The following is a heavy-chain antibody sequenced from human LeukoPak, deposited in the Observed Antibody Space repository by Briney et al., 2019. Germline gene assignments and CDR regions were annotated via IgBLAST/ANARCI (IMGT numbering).Heavy chain of an antibody. V-gene: IGHV1-2*02. CDR3: AREPLTRRAFDI. Sequence: ASVKVSCKASGYTFTGYYMHWVRQAPGQGLEWMGWINPNSGGTNYAQKFQGRVTMTRDTSTSAAYMELSRLRSDDTAVYYCAREPLTRRAFDIWGQGTMVTVSS. CDR2: INPNSGGT. CDR1: GYTFTGYY. J-gene: IGHJ3*02.